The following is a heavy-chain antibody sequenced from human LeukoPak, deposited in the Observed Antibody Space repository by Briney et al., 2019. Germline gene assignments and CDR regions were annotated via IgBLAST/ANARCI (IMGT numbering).Heavy chain of an antibody. CDR3: AKFFTGEYVRAFDV. V-gene: IGHV3-30*18. CDR1: GFTFSSYA. D-gene: IGHD3-10*02. Sequence: GGSLRPSCAASGFTFSSYAMHWVRQAPGKGLEWVAVISYDGSNKYYADSVKGRFTISRDNSKNTLYLQMNSLRAEDTAVYYCAKFFTGEYVRAFDVWGQGTMVTVSS. CDR2: ISYDGSNK. J-gene: IGHJ3*01.